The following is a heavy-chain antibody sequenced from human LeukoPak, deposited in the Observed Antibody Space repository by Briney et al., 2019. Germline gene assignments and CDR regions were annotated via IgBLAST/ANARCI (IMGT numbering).Heavy chain of an antibody. J-gene: IGHJ4*02. D-gene: IGHD2-2*01. CDR3: ARSLRVCASTICWGGDDDY. CDR2: INANNGNT. V-gene: IGHV1-18*04. CDR1: GYTFTSYG. Sequence: WASVKVSCKASGYTFTSYGISWVRPAPGQGLGWMGWINANNGNTNYAQKPQGRVTMTTDTSTSTAYMELGSLRSEHTAVYYSARSLRVCASTICWGGDDDYWGQGTLVTVSS.